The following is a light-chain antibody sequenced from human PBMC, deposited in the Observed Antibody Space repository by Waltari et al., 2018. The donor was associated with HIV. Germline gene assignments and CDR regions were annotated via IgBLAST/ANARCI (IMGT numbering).Light chain of an antibody. CDR3: LQDYNSPPT. J-gene: IGKJ2*01. V-gene: IGKV1-6*01. CDR2: AAS. CDR1: QGIRND. Sequence: AIQMTQSPSSLSASVGDRVIITCRASQGIRNDLGWYQQKPGKAPKVLIYAASTLQSGVPSRFSGSGSGTDFTLTISSLQPEDLAMYYCLQDYNSPPTFGQGTKLEIK.